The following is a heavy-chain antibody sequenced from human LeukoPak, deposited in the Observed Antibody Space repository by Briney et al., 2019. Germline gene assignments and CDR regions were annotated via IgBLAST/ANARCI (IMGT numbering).Heavy chain of an antibody. CDR1: GFIFNSYI. CDR2: ISSSSSTI. J-gene: IGHJ4*02. Sequence: GGSLRLSCAASGFIFNSYIMNWVRQAPGKGLEWVSYISSSSSTIYYADSVKGRFTISRDNAKNSLYLQMNSLRAEDTAVYYCARGSTYYDSSGQVPFDYWGQGTLVTVSS. V-gene: IGHV3-48*01. D-gene: IGHD3-22*01. CDR3: ARGSTYYDSSGQVPFDY.